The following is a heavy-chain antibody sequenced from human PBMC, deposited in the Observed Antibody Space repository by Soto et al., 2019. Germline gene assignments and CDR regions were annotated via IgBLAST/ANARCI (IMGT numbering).Heavy chain of an antibody. CDR2: IKQDGSEK. J-gene: IGHJ4*02. Sequence: PGGSLRFSCAASGFTFITYWMSWVRQAPGKGLEWVANIKQDGSEKHYVDSVKGRFTISRDNAKNSLLLQMNSLRAEDTAVYYCAKIRSAGEPDYWGQGTLVTVSS. CDR1: GFTFITYW. CDR3: AKIRSAGEPDY. V-gene: IGHV3-7*01.